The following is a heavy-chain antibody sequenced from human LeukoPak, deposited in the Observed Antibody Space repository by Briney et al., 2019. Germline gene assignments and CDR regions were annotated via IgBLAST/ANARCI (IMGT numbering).Heavy chain of an antibody. V-gene: IGHV3-66*04. J-gene: IGHJ6*02. CDR3: ARRYYGMDV. CDR1: GFTFRNAW. Sequence: GGSLRLSCAASGFTFRNAWMTWVRQAPGKGLEWVSVVYNGGSTYYADSVKGRFTISRDNSKNTLYLQMNSLRAEDTAVYYCARRYYGMDVWGQGTTVTVSS. CDR2: VYNGGST.